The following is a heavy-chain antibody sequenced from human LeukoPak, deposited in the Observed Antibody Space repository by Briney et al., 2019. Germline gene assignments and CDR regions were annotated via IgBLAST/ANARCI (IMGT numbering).Heavy chain of an antibody. Sequence: GGSLRLSCTASGFTFRSYEMIWLRKAAGKGLDWVAYINGGGSRMLYADSVKGRFTISRDDAKNSLYLQMNSLRTEDTGVYSCARESDSGGYRFDYWGQGSLVTVSS. D-gene: IGHD3-22*01. CDR2: INGGGSRM. J-gene: IGHJ4*02. CDR3: ARESDSGGYRFDY. V-gene: IGHV3-48*03. CDR1: GFTFRSYE.